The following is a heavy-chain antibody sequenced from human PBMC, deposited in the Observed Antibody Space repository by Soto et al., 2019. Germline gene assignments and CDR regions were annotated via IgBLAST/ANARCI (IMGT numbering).Heavy chain of an antibody. J-gene: IGHJ4*02. D-gene: IGHD5-18*01. CDR3: AREAXTAMRKKKERPYFDY. Sequence: GGSLRLSCAASGLNFSSYWMSWVRQAPGKGLEWVANIKQDGSEKYYVDSVKGRFTISRDNAKNSLYLQMNSLRAEDTAVYYCAREAXTAMRKKKERPYFDYWGQGTLVTVSS. V-gene: IGHV3-7*01. CDR1: GLNFSSYW. CDR2: IKQDGSEK.